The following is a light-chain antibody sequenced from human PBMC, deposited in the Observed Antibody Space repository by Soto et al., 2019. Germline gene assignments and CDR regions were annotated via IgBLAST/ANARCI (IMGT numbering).Light chain of an antibody. CDR1: QTISTW. CDR2: QAS. Sequence: DIQMTQSPSTLSASVGDRVTITCRASQTISTWLAWYQQKPGQTPKLLMYQASSLESGVPSRFSASGSGTEFTLTISSLQPDDVATYYCQQYTCLWTFGPGTKVDIK. V-gene: IGKV1-5*03. CDR3: QQYTCLWT. J-gene: IGKJ1*01.